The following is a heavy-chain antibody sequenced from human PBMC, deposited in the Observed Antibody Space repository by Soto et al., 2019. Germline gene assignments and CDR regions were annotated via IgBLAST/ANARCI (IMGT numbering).Heavy chain of an antibody. V-gene: IGHV4-59*08. Sequence: SETLSLTCTVSGGSISSYYWIWIRQPPGKGLEWIGYIYYSGSTNYNPSLKSRVTISVDTSKNQFSLKLSSVTAADTAVYYCARIGIAAARDYYGMDVWGQGTTVTVSS. CDR2: IYYSGST. J-gene: IGHJ6*02. CDR3: ARIGIAAARDYYGMDV. D-gene: IGHD6-13*01. CDR1: GGSISSYY.